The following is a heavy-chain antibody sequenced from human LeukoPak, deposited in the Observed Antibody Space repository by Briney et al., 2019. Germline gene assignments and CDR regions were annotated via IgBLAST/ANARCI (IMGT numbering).Heavy chain of an antibody. CDR3: AKLLVPAALDPPGYFYYMDV. V-gene: IGHV4-61*02. CDR1: GDSISSGSNS. Sequence: SETLSLTCTVSGDSISSGSNSWSWIRQPAGKGLEWIGRVYTSGSTNYNPSLKSRVTMSIDTSKNQFSLRLSSVTAADTAVYYCAKLLVPAALDPPGYFYYMDVRGKGTPVTISS. J-gene: IGHJ6*03. D-gene: IGHD2-2*01. CDR2: VYTSGST.